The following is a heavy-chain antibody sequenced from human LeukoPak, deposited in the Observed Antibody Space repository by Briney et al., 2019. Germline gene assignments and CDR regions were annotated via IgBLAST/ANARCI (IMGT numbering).Heavy chain of an antibody. D-gene: IGHD2-2*01. Sequence: SETLSLTCTVSGGSISSYYWSWIRQPPGKGLEWIGYIYYSGSTNYNPSLKSRVTISVDTSKNQFSLKLSSVTAADTAVYYCASYQLLYAFDIWGQGTMVTVSS. V-gene: IGHV4-59*01. CDR1: GGSISSYY. J-gene: IGHJ3*02. CDR3: ASYQLLYAFDI. CDR2: IYYSGST.